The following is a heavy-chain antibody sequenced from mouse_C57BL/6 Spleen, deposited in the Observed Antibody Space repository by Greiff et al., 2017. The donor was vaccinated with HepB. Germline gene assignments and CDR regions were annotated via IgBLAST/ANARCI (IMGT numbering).Heavy chain of an antibody. CDR2: ISNGGGST. J-gene: IGHJ3*01. V-gene: IGHV5-12*01. CDR1: GFTFSDYY. Sequence: EVKVEESGGGLVQPGGSLKLSCAASGFTFSDYYMYWVRQTPEKRLEWVAYISNGGGSTYYPDTVKGRFTISRDNAKNTLYLQMSRLKSEDTAMYYCAREGYYGRSWFAYWGQGTLVTVSA. D-gene: IGHD1-1*01. CDR3: AREGYYGRSWFAY.